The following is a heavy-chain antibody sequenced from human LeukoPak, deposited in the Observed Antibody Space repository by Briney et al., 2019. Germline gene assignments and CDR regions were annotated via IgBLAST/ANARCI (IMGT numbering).Heavy chain of an antibody. Sequence: SETLSLXCAVYGGSFSGYYWSWIRQPPGKGLEWIGEINHSGSTNYNPSLKSRVTISVDTSKNQFSLKLSSVTAADTAVYYCAREPSGSYPHFDYWGQGILVTVSS. J-gene: IGHJ4*02. CDR1: GGSFSGYY. CDR2: INHSGST. CDR3: AREPSGSYPHFDY. D-gene: IGHD1-26*01. V-gene: IGHV4-34*01.